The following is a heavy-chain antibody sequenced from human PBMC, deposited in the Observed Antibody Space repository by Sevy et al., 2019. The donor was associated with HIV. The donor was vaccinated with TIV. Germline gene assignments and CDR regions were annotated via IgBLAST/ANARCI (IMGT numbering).Heavy chain of an antibody. CDR1: GFNFSNYG. CDR3: AKDMLRLTMFGVVVEYYHYGLDV. Sequence: GGSLRLSCAVSGFNFSNYGMEWVRQVPGKGLEWVALISYEGSHKYYADSVKGRFTISRDNSKNTVSLQMGSLRVEDTAVYYCAKDMLRLTMFGVVVEYYHYGLDVWGQGTTVTVSS. D-gene: IGHD3-3*01. CDR2: ISYEGSHK. J-gene: IGHJ6*02. V-gene: IGHV3-30*18.